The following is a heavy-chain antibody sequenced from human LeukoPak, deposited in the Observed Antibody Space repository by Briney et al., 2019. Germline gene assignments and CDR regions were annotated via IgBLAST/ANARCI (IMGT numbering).Heavy chain of an antibody. CDR2: IYTSGST. J-gene: IGHJ1*01. V-gene: IGHV4-4*07. CDR3: ARGRRGYCSSTSCYTTAGEYFQH. D-gene: IGHD2-2*02. CDR1: GGSISSYY. Sequence: SETLSLTCTVSGGSISSYYWSWIRQPAGKGLEWIGRIYTSGSTNYNPSLKSRVTISVDTSKNQFSLKLSSVTAADTAVYYCARGRRGYCSSTSCYTTAGEYFQHWGQGTLVTVSS.